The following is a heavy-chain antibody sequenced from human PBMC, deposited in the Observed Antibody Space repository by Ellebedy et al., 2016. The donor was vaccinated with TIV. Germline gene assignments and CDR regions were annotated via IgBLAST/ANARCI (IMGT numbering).Heavy chain of an antibody. CDR3: AREASRTDIVATEAWYFDL. Sequence: SETLSLXXAVSGGSISSGGYSWSWIRQPPGKGLEWIGYIYHSGSTYYNPSLKSRVTISVDTSKNQFSLKLSSVTAADTAVYYCAREASRTDIVATEAWYFDLWGRGTLVTVSS. CDR1: GGSISSGGYS. V-gene: IGHV4-30-2*05. CDR2: IYHSGST. J-gene: IGHJ2*01. D-gene: IGHD5-12*01.